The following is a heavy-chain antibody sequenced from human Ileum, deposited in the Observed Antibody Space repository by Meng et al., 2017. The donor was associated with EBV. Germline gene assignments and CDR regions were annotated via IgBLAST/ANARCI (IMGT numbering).Heavy chain of an antibody. CDR3: ARDPSGGEDHQRV. CDR1: AGTISSSNW. CDR2: IYHSGIT. J-gene: IGHJ4*02. D-gene: IGHD2-8*01. V-gene: IGHV4-4*02. Sequence: QVRHRWPVPGLLKASRTLSLTGAVSAGTISSSNWWSWVRQPPGKGLELIGKIYHSGITIYNPSLKSRVTMSVDNSKNQFSLKLNSMTAADTAVYYCARDPSGGEDHQRVWGQGTLVTVSS.